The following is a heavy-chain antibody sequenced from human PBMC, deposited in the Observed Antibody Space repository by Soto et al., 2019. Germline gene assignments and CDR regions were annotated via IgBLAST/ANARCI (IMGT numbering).Heavy chain of an antibody. CDR1: GFTFSSYS. Sequence: GGSLRLSCAASGFTFSSYSMNWVRQAPGKGLEWVSSISSSSSYIYYADSVKGRFTISRDNAKNSLYLQMNSLRAEDTAVYYCARVRGRGDYEGFDFDYWGQGTLVTVSS. CDR3: ARVRGRGDYEGFDFDY. J-gene: IGHJ4*02. D-gene: IGHD4-17*01. V-gene: IGHV3-21*01. CDR2: ISSSSSYI.